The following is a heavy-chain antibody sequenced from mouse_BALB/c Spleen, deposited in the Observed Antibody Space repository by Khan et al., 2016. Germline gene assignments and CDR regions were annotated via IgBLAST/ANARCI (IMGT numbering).Heavy chain of an antibody. J-gene: IGHJ2*01. CDR3: ARTARITY. V-gene: IGHV3-2*02. D-gene: IGHD1-2*01. Sequence: EVQLQESGPGLVKPSQSLSLTCTVTGYSITSGYGWNWIRQFPGNKLEWMGYISYSGSTNYNPSLKSRISINRETSKNQTFLKLNSVTTEDIASYSCARTARITYWGQGTTLTVSS. CDR2: ISYSGST. CDR1: GYSITSGYG.